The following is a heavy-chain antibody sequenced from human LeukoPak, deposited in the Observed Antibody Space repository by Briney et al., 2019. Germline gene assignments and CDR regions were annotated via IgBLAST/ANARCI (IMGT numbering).Heavy chain of an antibody. D-gene: IGHD2-21*01. CDR2: ISGSGGST. CDR3: AKAPFPVHTFDY. Sequence: GGSVRLSCAASGYTFSGYAMSWVRQAPGKGLEWVSAISGSGGSTYYADSVKGRFTISRDNSKNTLYLQMNSLRAEDTAVYYCAKAPFPVHTFDYWGQGTLVTVSS. CDR1: GYTFSGYA. V-gene: IGHV3-23*01. J-gene: IGHJ4*02.